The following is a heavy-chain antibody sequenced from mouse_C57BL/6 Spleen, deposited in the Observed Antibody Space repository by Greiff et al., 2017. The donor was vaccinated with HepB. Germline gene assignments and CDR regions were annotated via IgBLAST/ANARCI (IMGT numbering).Heavy chain of an antibody. CDR2: IRNKANGYTT. V-gene: IGHV7-3*01. Sequence: EVQVVESGGGLVQPGGSLSLSCAASGFTFTDYYMSWVRQPPGKALEWLGFIRNKANGYTTEYSASVKGRFTISRDNSQSILYLQMNALRAEDSATYYCARYMALRGYFDYWGQGTTLTVSS. CDR3: ARYMALRGYFDY. CDR1: GFTFTDYY. D-gene: IGHD1-1*01. J-gene: IGHJ2*01.